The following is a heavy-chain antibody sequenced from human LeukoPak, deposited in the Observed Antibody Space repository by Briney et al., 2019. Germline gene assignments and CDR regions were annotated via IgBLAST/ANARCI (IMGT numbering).Heavy chain of an antibody. CDR3: ARDRSSYQLLHTDYYYGMDV. V-gene: IGHV3-30-3*01. CDR2: ISYDGSNK. Sequence: QAGGSLRFSCAASGFTFSSYAMHWVRQAPGKGLEWVAVISYDGSNKYYADSVKGRFTISRDNSKNTLYLQMNSLRAEDTAVYYCARDRSSYQLLHTDYYYGMDVWGQGTTVTVSS. CDR1: GFTFSSYA. J-gene: IGHJ6*02. D-gene: IGHD2-2*01.